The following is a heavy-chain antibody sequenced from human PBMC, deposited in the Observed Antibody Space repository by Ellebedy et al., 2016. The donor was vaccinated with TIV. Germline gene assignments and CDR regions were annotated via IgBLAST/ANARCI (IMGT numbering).Heavy chain of an antibody. V-gene: IGHV1-24*01. CDR3: ARTHTAMLEYNYGMDV. CDR1: GYTLTELS. Sequence: ASVKVSCKVSGYTLTELSMHWVRQAPGKGLEWMGGFDPEDGETIYAQKFQGRVTMTEDTSTDTAYMELSSLRSEDTAVYYCARTHTAMLEYNYGMDVWGQGTTVTVSS. J-gene: IGHJ6*02. CDR2: FDPEDGET. D-gene: IGHD5-18*01.